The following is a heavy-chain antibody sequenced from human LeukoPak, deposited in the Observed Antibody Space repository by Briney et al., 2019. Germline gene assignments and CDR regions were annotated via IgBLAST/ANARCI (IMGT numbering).Heavy chain of an antibody. V-gene: IGHV3-74*01. Sequence: GGSLRLSCAASGFTFSSYWMHWVRQAPGKGLVGVSRINDDGRSTSYADSVKGRFTISRDNSKNTLYLQVNSLRAEDTAIYYCARDFWGSFDYWGQGTLVTVSS. CDR1: GFTFSSYW. D-gene: IGHD7-27*01. J-gene: IGHJ4*02. CDR3: ARDFWGSFDY. CDR2: INDDGRST.